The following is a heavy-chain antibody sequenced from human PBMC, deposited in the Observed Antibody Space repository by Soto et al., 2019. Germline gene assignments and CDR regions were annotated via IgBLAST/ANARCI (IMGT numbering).Heavy chain of an antibody. CDR3: ARGYQLPTSFDY. D-gene: IGHD2-2*01. Sequence: SETLSLTCTVSGGSISSYYWSWIRQPPGKGLEWIGYIYYSGSTNYNPSLKSRVTISVDTSKNQFSLKLSSVTAAGTAVYYCARGYQLPTSFDYWGQGTLVTVSS. J-gene: IGHJ4*02. CDR2: IYYSGST. CDR1: GGSISSYY. V-gene: IGHV4-59*01.